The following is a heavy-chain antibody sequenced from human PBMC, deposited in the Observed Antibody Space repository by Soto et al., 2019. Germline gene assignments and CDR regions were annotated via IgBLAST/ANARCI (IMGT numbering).Heavy chain of an antibody. V-gene: IGHV1-18*01. CDR1: GYSFTRYY. Sequence: QVQLVQSGAEVKKPGASVKVSCKASGYSFTRYYINWVRQAPGQGLEWMGGISDYNGNTHHEEKLQGRVTLTTDTSTSTAYMELRSLRSDDTAVYFCARGGQWDFLGDYWGQGTLVTVSS. J-gene: IGHJ4*02. CDR3: ARGGQWDFLGDY. CDR2: ISDYNGNT. D-gene: IGHD1-26*01.